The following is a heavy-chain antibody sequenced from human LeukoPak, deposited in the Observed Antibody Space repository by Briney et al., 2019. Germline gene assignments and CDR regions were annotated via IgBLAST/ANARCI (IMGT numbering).Heavy chain of an antibody. CDR3: AQQVGYCSSGSCYFTY. J-gene: IGHJ1*01. Sequence: GGSLRLSCAASGFSFNTYAMSWVRQAPGKGLEWVSAISNTGGSTYYADSVKGRFTISRDKSKNTLSLQMNSLRAVDTAVYYCAQQVGYCSSGSCYFTYWGQGTLVTVSS. V-gene: IGHV3-23*01. D-gene: IGHD2-15*01. CDR2: ISNTGGST. CDR1: GFSFNTYA.